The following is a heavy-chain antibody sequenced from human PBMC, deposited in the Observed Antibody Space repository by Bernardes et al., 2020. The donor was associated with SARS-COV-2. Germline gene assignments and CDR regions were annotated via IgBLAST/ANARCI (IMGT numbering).Heavy chain of an antibody. J-gene: IGHJ5*02. CDR3: ATSSAITQNNWFDP. Sequence: ASVKVSCKVSGYTLIELSMHWVRQAPGKGLEWMGGFDPEDGETIYAQKFQGRVTMTEDTSTDTAYMELSSLRSEDTAVYYCATSSAITQNNWFDPWGQGTLVTVSS. CDR1: GYTLIELS. V-gene: IGHV1-24*01. D-gene: IGHD2-21*01. CDR2: FDPEDGET.